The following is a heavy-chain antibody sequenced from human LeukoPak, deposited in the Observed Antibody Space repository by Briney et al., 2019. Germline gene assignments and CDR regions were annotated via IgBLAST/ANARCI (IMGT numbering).Heavy chain of an antibody. CDR3: ASQWAEDAFDI. CDR2: IKQDGSEK. V-gene: IGHV3-7*01. CDR1: GFTFSSYW. Sequence: GGSLRLSCAASGFTFSSYWMSWVRQAPGKGLEWVANIKQDGSEKYYVDSVKGRFTISRDNAKNSLYLQMNRLRAEDTAVYYCASQWAEDAFDIWGQGTMVTVSS. D-gene: IGHD1-26*01. J-gene: IGHJ3*02.